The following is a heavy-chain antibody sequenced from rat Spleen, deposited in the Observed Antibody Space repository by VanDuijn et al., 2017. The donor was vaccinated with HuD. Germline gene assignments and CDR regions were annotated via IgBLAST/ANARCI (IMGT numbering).Heavy chain of an antibody. Sequence: EMQLQESGPGLVKPSQSLSLTCSVTVYSITSSYRWNWIRKFPGNKLEWMGYINGAGNTNYNPSLKSRISITRDTSKNQFFLQVNSVTTEDTATYYCAWERYNLFDYWGQGTLVTVSS. CDR3: AWERYNLFDY. D-gene: IGHD1-5*01. J-gene: IGHJ3*01. CDR2: INGAGNT. CDR1: VYSITSSYR. V-gene: IGHV3-3*01.